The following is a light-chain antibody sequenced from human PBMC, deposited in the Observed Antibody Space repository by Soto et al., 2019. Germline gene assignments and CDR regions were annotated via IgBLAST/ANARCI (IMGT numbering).Light chain of an antibody. CDR2: AAS. Sequence: DIHITKSPSSLAASVGDRVTITCWASQGISNYLAWYQQKPGKVPKLLIYAASTLQSGVPSRFSGSGSGTDFTLTISSLQPEDFATYYCQQTNSFPLTFGGGTKVDIK. CDR1: QGISNY. J-gene: IGKJ4*01. V-gene: IGKV1-12*01. CDR3: QQTNSFPLT.